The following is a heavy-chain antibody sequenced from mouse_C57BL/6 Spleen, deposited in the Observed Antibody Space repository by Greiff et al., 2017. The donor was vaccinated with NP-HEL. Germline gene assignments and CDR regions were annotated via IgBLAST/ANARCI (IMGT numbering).Heavy chain of an antibody. CDR3: ARGVLYYYGSSYDYFDY. V-gene: IGHV5-4*01. CDR2: ISDGGSYT. D-gene: IGHD1-1*01. CDR1: GFTFSSYA. J-gene: IGHJ2*01. Sequence: EVQVVESGGGLVKPGGSLKLSCAASGFTFSSYAMSWVRQTPEKRLEWVATISDGGSYTYYPDNVKGRFTISRDNAKNNLYLQMSHLKSEDTAMYYCARGVLYYYGSSYDYFDYWGQGTTLTVSS.